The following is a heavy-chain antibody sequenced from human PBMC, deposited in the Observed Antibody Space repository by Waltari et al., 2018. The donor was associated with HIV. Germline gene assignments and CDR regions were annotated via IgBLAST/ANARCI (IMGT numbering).Heavy chain of an antibody. J-gene: IGHJ3*02. V-gene: IGHV1-2*02. CDR1: GYTFTAYY. CDR2: VYPNTGDT. Sequence: QVQLLQSGAEVKKPGASVKVSCKASGYTFTAYYIHWVRQAPGQGLEWMGCVYPNTGDTNYAQKFQGRVTMARDASIRTVSMELSRLRSDDTAVYYCVRQMTFYDAFDIWGQGTLVTVSA. CDR3: VRQMTFYDAFDI.